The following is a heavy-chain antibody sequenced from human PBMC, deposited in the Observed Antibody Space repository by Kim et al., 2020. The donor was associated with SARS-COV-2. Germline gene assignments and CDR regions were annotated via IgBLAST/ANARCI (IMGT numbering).Heavy chain of an antibody. Sequence: GGSLRRSCAASGFTFGDYAMHWVRQAPGKGLEWVSGISWNSGSIGYADSVKGRFTISRDNAKNSLYLQMNSLRAEDTALYYCAKDAFCSGGSCLLGWFDPWGQGTLVTVSS. CDR1: GFTFGDYA. J-gene: IGHJ5*02. CDR2: ISWNSGSI. V-gene: IGHV3-9*01. D-gene: IGHD2-15*01. CDR3: AKDAFCSGGSCLLGWFDP.